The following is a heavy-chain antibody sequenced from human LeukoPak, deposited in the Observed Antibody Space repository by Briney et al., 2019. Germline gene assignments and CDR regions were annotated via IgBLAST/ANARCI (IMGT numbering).Heavy chain of an antibody. CDR2: ISSSGSTI. J-gene: IGHJ5*02. V-gene: IGHV3-48*03. CDR3: ARAPFGYGVYQNWFDP. Sequence: SGGSLRLSCAASGFTFSSYEMNWVRQAPGKGLEWVSYISSSGSTIYYADSVKGRFTISRDNAKNSLYLQMNSLRAEDTAVYYCARAPFGYGVYQNWFDPWGQGTLVTVSS. D-gene: IGHD4-17*01. CDR1: GFTFSSYE.